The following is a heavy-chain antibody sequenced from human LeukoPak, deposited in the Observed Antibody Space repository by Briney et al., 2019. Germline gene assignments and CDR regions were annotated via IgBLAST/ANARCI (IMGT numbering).Heavy chain of an antibody. D-gene: IGHD4-17*01. CDR3: AKVGGMTTVTSAWDD. J-gene: IGHJ4*02. CDR2: ISGSGGST. CDR1: GIIFGTYA. V-gene: IGHV3-23*01. Sequence: GGSLRLSCAASGIIFGTYAMSWVRQVPGKGLEWVSAISGSGGSTYYADSVKGRFTISRDNSKNTLYLQMNSLRAEDTAVYYCAKVGGMTTVTSAWDDWGQGTLVTVSS.